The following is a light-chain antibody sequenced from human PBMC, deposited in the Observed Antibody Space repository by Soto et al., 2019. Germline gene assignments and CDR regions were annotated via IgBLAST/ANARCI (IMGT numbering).Light chain of an antibody. J-gene: IGKJ4*01. Sequence: DIVMTQSPLSLPVTPGEPASISCRSSQSLLHSNGYNYLDWYLQKPGQSPQLLMYLASTRASGVPDRFSGSGSDTDFTLTISRVEADYVGVYYCEQNLQTPLSFGGGTKVEIK. V-gene: IGKV2-28*01. CDR2: LAS. CDR1: QSLLHSNGYNY. CDR3: EQNLQTPLS.